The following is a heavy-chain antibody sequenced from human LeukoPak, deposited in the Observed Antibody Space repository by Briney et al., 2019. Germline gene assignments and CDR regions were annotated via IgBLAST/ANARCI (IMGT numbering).Heavy chain of an antibody. Sequence: ASVKVSCKASGYTFTGYYMHWVRQAPGQGLEWMGWINPNSGGTNYAQTFQGRVTMTWDTSISTAYMELTRLTSDDTAVYSCARDLDSGGWTGAFDIWGQGTMVTVSS. CDR1: GYTFTGYY. V-gene: IGHV1-2*02. J-gene: IGHJ3*02. CDR2: INPNSGGT. D-gene: IGHD6-19*01. CDR3: ARDLDSGGWTGAFDI.